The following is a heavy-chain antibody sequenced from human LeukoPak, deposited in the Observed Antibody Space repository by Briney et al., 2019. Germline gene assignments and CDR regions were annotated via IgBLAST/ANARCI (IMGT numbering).Heavy chain of an antibody. J-gene: IGHJ4*02. V-gene: IGHV4-59*08. CDR1: GGSISTYY. Sequence: SETLSLTCSVSGGSISTYYWSWIRQTPGKGLEWIGYVYYSGTTNYNPSLKGRVTISSDTSKNQFSLNLRSVNVADTAIYYCARYGGSLGYFDSWGQGTLVTVSS. D-gene: IGHD4-23*01. CDR2: VYYSGTT. CDR3: ARYGGSLGYFDS.